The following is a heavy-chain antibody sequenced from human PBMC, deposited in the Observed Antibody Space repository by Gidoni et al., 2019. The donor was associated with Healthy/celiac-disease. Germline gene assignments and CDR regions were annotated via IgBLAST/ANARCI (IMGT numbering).Heavy chain of an antibody. D-gene: IGHD5-18*01. J-gene: IGHJ3*02. CDR2: INNSGST. CDR3: ARAPRWIQLWSRLYRDAFDI. Sequence: QVQLQPWGAGLLRPSEPLSLTCAVYGGSFSGSYWRWIRQPQGTGLEWIGEINNSGSTNYNPYLKRRVNISVDTSKNQFTRKLSSVTAADTAVYYCARAPRWIQLWSRLYRDAFDIWGQGTMVTVSS. CDR1: GGSFSGSY. V-gene: IGHV4-34*01.